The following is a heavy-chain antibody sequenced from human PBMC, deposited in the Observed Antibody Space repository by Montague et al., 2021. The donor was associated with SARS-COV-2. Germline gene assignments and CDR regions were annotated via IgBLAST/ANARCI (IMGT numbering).Heavy chain of an antibody. CDR2: IYYSGST. Sequence: SETLSLTCTVSGGSISSSSYYWGWIRQPPGKGLEWIGSIYYSGSTYYNPSLKSRATISVDTSKNQFSLKLSSVTAADTAVYYCARQGSGSYYNWFDPWGQGTLVTVFS. V-gene: IGHV4-39*01. CDR1: GGSISSSSYY. D-gene: IGHD1-26*01. J-gene: IGHJ5*02. CDR3: ARQGSGSYYNWFDP.